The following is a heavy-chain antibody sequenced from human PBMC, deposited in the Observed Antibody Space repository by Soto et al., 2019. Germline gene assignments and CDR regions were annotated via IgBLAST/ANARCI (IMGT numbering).Heavy chain of an antibody. CDR2: MYYSGGT. CDR3: ARSFSSTWYYYGMDV. J-gene: IGHJ6*02. D-gene: IGHD6-13*01. V-gene: IGHV4-59*01. CDR1: GGSISSYY. Sequence: QVQLQESGPGLVKPSETLSLTCTVSGGSISSYYWTWIRQPPGKGLEWIGYMYYSGGTTYNPSLKSRLTISVDTSTRLFSLKLSSVTAADTAVYYCARSFSSTWYYYGMDVWGQGTTVTVSS.